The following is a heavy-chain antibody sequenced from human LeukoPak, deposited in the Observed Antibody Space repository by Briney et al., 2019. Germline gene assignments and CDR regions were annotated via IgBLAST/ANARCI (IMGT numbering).Heavy chain of an antibody. D-gene: IGHD4-17*01. V-gene: IGHV3-30*12. CDR3: ARDRSRYGDYGGFDY. Sequence: GGSLRLSCAASGFTFSSYGMHWVRQAPGKGLEWVAVISYDGSNKYYADSVKGRFTISRDNSKNTLYLQMNSLRAEDTAVYYCARDRSRYGDYGGFDYWGQGTLVTVSS. J-gene: IGHJ4*02. CDR1: GFTFSSYG. CDR2: ISYDGSNK.